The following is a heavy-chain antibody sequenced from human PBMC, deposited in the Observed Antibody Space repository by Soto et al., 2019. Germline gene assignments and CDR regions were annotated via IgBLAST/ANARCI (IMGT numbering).Heavy chain of an antibody. Sequence: EVQLVESGGGLEQPGGSLRLSCAASGFTFSSYDMYWARQATGKGLEWVSTIGTAGDTYYPGSVKGRFTISRENAKNSLYLQMNSLRAEDTAVYYCARGGTTVVTPIDYWGQGTLVTVSS. CDR2: IGTAGDT. D-gene: IGHD4-17*01. CDR1: GFTFSSYD. J-gene: IGHJ4*02. CDR3: ARGGTTVVTPIDY. V-gene: IGHV3-13*01.